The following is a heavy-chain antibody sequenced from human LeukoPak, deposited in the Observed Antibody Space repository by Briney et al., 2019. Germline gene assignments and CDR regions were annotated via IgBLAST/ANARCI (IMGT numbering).Heavy chain of an antibody. D-gene: IGHD1-26*01. CDR1: GFTFSSYA. CDR2: IRSKAYGGTT. J-gene: IGHJ6*03. Sequence: GGSLRLSCAASGFTFSSYAMSWVRQAPGKGLEWVGFIRSKAYGGTTEYAASVKGRFTISRDDSKSIAYLQMNSLKTEDTAVYYCTRGGDYYYYYYMDVWGKGTTVTVSS. V-gene: IGHV3-49*04. CDR3: TRGGDYYYYYYMDV.